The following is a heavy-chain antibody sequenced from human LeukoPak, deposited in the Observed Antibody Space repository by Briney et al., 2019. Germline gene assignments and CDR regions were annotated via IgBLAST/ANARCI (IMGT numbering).Heavy chain of an antibody. Sequence: PGGSLRLSCAASGFSVGSHYMTWVRQAPGKGLEWVANIRYDGSHKYYVDSVKGRFTISRDNAKNSVYLQMNSLRVDDTAVYFCASSHDSSGNDWGQGTMVTVSS. CDR2: IRYDGSHK. J-gene: IGHJ4*02. D-gene: IGHD3-22*01. CDR1: GFSVGSHY. V-gene: IGHV3-7*01. CDR3: ASSHDSSGND.